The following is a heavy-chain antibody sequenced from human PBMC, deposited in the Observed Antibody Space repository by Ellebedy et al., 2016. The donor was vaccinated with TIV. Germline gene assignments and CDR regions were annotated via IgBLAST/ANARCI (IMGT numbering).Heavy chain of an antibody. Sequence: ASVKVSXXASGYTFTSYDINWVRQATGQGLEWMGWMNPNSGNTGYAQKFQGRVTMTRNTSISTAYMELSSLRSEDTAVYYCARDGPLRGNYGMDVWGQGTTVTVSS. CDR3: ARDGPLRGNYGMDV. V-gene: IGHV1-8*01. J-gene: IGHJ6*02. CDR1: GYTFTSYD. D-gene: IGHD3-10*01. CDR2: MNPNSGNT.